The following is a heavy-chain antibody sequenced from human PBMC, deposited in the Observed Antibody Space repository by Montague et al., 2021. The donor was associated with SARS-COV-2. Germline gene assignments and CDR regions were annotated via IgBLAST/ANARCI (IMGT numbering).Heavy chain of an antibody. Sequence: SETLSLTCAVYGGSFRGYYWSWIRQPPGKGLEWIGEINHSGSTNYNPSLKSRVTISVDTSENQFSLKLSSVTAADTAVYYCASARITMIVVVDAFDIWGQGTMVTVSS. CDR1: GGSFRGYY. CDR2: INHSGST. D-gene: IGHD3-22*01. CDR3: ASARITMIVVVDAFDI. J-gene: IGHJ3*02. V-gene: IGHV4-34*01.